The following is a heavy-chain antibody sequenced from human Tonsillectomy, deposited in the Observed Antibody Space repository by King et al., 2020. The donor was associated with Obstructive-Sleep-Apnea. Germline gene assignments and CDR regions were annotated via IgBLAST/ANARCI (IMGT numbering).Heavy chain of an antibody. J-gene: IGHJ4*02. CDR1: GGSISSSNW. D-gene: IGHD3-22*01. CDR3: ARAHKYYYDSSGYYVIDY. CDR2: IYHSGST. V-gene: IGHV4-4*02. Sequence: QLQESGPGLVKPSGTLSLTCAVSGGSISSSNWWSWVRQPPGQGLEWIGEIYHSGSTNYNPSLKSRVTISVDKSKNQFSLKLSSLTAADTAVYYCARAHKYYYDSSGYYVIDYWGQGTLVTVSS.